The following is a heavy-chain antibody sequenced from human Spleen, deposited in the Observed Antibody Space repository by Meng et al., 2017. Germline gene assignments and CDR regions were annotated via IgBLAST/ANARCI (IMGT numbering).Heavy chain of an antibody. CDR1: GFTFSSYD. CDR3: ARDGVMGWQWLAYDAFDI. V-gene: IGHV3-48*04. Sequence: GGSLRLSCAACGFTFSSYDMHWVRQAPGKGLEWVSYISSSGSTIYYADSVKGRFTISRDNAKNSLYLQMNSLRAEDTAVYYCARDGVMGWQWLAYDAFDIWGQGTMVTVSS. D-gene: IGHD6-19*01. CDR2: ISSSGSTI. J-gene: IGHJ3*02.